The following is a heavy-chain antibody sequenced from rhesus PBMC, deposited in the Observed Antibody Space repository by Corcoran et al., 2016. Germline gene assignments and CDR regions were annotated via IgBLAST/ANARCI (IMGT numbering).Heavy chain of an antibody. D-gene: IGHD4-29*01. CDR3: TRIHGSSSGSGLDS. CDR2: IISASSYI. J-gene: IGHJ6*01. CDR1: GFTFSRYG. V-gene: IGHV3S16*01. Sequence: EVQLVEYGGGLVQPGGSLRLSCAASGFTFSRYGMSWVGQAPGKGLGWVSSIISASSYIYYADSVKGRFTISRDNAKNSLSLQMNSLRAEDTAVYYCTRIHGSSSGSGLDSWGQGVVVTVSS.